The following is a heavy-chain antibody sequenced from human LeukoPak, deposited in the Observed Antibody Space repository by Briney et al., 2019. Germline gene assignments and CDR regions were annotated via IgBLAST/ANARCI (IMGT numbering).Heavy chain of an antibody. J-gene: IGHJ3*02. CDR2: IVVGSGNT. Sequence: SVKVSCKASGFTFTSSAMQWVRQARGQRLEWIGWIVVGSGNTNYAQKFQERVTITRDMSTSTAYMELSSLRSEDAAVYYCATDPIVGETHSDAFDIWGQGTMVTVSS. V-gene: IGHV1-58*02. CDR1: GFTFTSSA. D-gene: IGHD1-26*01. CDR3: ATDPIVGETHSDAFDI.